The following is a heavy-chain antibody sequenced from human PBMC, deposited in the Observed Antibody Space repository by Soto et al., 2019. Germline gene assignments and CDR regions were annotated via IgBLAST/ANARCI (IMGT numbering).Heavy chain of an antibody. D-gene: IGHD4-17*01. CDR1: GGYITSRDW. CDR2: VHHSGTT. CDR3: ARRYHGDYGEFLGHN. V-gene: IGHV4-4*02. J-gene: IGHJ1*01. Sequence: QVQLQESGPGLVVPSGTLSLNCAVFGGYITSRDWGSWVRQPPGGGLEWIGEVHHSGTTNYNPSLKSRLTMSIDASKNQFSLKLTSVTAADTAVYYCARRYHGDYGEFLGHNWGQGTLVTVSS.